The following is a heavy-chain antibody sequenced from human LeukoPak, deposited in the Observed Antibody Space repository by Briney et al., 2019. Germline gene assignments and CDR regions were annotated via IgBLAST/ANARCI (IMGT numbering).Heavy chain of an antibody. CDR1: GFTFSDYY. CDR2: ISSSGSTI. Sequence: GGSLRLSCAASGFTFSDYYMSWVRQAPGKGLEWVSYISSSGSTIYYADSVKGRLTISRDNAKNSLYLQMNSLRAEDTAVYYCARALSGYNYGPDYWGQGTLVTVSS. CDR3: ARALSGYNYGPDY. J-gene: IGHJ4*02. V-gene: IGHV3-11*04. D-gene: IGHD5-18*01.